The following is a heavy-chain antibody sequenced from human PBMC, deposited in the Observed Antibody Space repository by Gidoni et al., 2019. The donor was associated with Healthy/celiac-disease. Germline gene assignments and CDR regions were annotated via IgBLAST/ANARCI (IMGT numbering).Heavy chain of an antibody. Sequence: EVQLVESGGGLVQPGRSRSLYGTASGFTFGDYAMSWFRQAPGKGLEWVGFIRSQAYGGTTEYAASVKGRFTISRDDSKSIAYLQMNSLKTEDTAVYYCTRAPPYGDYGGAPCDYWGQGTLVTVSS. CDR3: TRAPPYGDYGGAPCDY. J-gene: IGHJ4*02. V-gene: IGHV3-49*03. D-gene: IGHD4-17*01. CDR1: GFTFGDYA. CDR2: IRSQAYGGTT.